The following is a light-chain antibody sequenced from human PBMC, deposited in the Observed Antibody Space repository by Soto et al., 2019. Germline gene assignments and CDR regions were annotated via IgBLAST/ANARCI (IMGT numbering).Light chain of an antibody. J-gene: IGKJ1*01. CDR1: QTVSKY. V-gene: IGKV1-5*03. CDR3: QQYGSSRT. CDR2: KAS. Sequence: DIQMTQSPSSLSASVGDRVTIVCRASQTVSKYVNWYQQKPGKAPKLLIYKASGLESGVPSRFSGSGSGTDFTLTISRLEPEDFAVYYCQQYGSSRTFGQGTKVDIK.